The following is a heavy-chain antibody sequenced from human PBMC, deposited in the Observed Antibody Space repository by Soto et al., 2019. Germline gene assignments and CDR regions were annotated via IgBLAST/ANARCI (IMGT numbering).Heavy chain of an antibody. CDR2: ISPYNGRT. J-gene: IGHJ6*02. D-gene: IGHD5-18*01. Sequence: QVHLVQSGSDVEKPGASLKVSCKSSGYSFTSYGTGRVRQVPGQVPEWMVWISPYNGRTNYAQRVKGRVVMTTDIPTTPIYSELRSLRYDDSAIYHCGRGRTDSYAIDVWGQVTTFSASS. V-gene: IGHV1-18*01. CDR3: GRGRTDSYAIDV. CDR1: GYSFTSYG.